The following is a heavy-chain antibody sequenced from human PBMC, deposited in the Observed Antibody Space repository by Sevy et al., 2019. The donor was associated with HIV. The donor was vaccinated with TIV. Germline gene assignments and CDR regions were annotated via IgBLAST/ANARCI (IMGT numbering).Heavy chain of an antibody. V-gene: IGHV3-23*01. D-gene: IGHD3-22*01. CDR2: IYGSSGGT. Sequence: GGSLRLSCKPSGFTFISYAMSWVRQAPGKGLEWVSTIYGSSGGTYYAESVKGRFTISRDNSQNTLYLQMNSLRTENTAVYYCAGGRYDSSGSFDAFDIWGQGTMVTVSS. CDR3: AGGRYDSSGSFDAFDI. CDR1: GFTFISYA. J-gene: IGHJ3*02.